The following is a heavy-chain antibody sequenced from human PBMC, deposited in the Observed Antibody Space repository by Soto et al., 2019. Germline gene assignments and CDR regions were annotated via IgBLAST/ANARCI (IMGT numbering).Heavy chain of an antibody. V-gene: IGHV3-23*01. CDR3: AKLYYDFWSGYSTPYYFDY. Sequence: PGGSLRLSCAASGFTFSSYAMSWVRQAPGKGLEWVSAISGSGGSTYYADSVKGRFTISRDNSKNTPYLQMNSLRAEDTAVYYCAKLYYDFWSGYSTPYYFDYWGQGTLVTVSS. CDR2: ISGSGGST. J-gene: IGHJ4*02. CDR1: GFTFSSYA. D-gene: IGHD3-3*01.